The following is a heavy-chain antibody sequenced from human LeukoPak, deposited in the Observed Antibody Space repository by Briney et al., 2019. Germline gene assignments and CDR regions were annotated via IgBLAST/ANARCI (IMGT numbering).Heavy chain of an antibody. J-gene: IGHJ4*02. V-gene: IGHV4-34*01. CDR1: GGSFSGYY. CDR2: INHSGST. Sequence: SETLSLTCALYGGSFSGYYWSWIRQPPGKGLEWIGEINHSGSTNYNPSLKSRVTISVDTSKNQFSLQLSSVTAAATAVCYCARTPGIAAAGDYWGQGTLVTVSS. D-gene: IGHD6-13*01. CDR3: ARTPGIAAAGDY.